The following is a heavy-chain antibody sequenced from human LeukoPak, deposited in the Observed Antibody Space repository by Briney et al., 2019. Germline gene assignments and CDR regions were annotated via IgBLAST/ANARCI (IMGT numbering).Heavy chain of an antibody. CDR2: ISAYNGNT. Sequence: GASVKVSCKASGYTFTSYGISWARQAPGQGLEWMGWISAYNGNTNYAQKLQGRVTMTTDTSTSTAYMELRSLRSDDTAVYYCARVGRTTGTTRSAFDIWGQGTMVTVSS. V-gene: IGHV1-18*04. CDR1: GYTFTSYG. J-gene: IGHJ3*02. D-gene: IGHD1-1*01. CDR3: ARVGRTTGTTRSAFDI.